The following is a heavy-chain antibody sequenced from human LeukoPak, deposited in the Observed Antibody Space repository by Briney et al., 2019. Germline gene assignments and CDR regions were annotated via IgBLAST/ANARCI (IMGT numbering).Heavy chain of an antibody. CDR2: IYYSGST. J-gene: IGHJ4*02. D-gene: IGHD4-23*01. V-gene: IGHV4-59*01. CDR1: GGSISSYY. Sequence: SETLSLTCTVSGGSISSYYWSWIRQPPGKGLEWIGYIYYSGSTNYNSSLKSRVTISVDTSKNQFSLKLSSVTAADTAVYYCARKSTVVTRGFDYWGQGTLVTVSS. CDR3: ARKSTVVTRGFDY.